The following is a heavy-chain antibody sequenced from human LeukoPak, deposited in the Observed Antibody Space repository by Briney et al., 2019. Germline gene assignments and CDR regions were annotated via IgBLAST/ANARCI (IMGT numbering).Heavy chain of an antibody. CDR1: GFTFSNFA. Sequence: HPGRSLRLSCAASGFTFSNFAMHWVRQAPGTGLEWVAVISNDGTNKYYADSVKGRFTISRDNSRNTLYVQMNSLRAEDTAVYYCARDVGGTVGTTLYNWFDPWGQGTLVTVSS. J-gene: IGHJ5*02. CDR3: ARDVGGTVGTTLYNWFDP. V-gene: IGHV3-30*04. CDR2: ISNDGTNK. D-gene: IGHD1-26*01.